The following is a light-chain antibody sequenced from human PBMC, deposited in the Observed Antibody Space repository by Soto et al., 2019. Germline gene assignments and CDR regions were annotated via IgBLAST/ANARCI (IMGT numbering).Light chain of an antibody. CDR2: LEGSGSY. Sequence: QSVLPQSSSASASLGSSVKLTCTLSSGHSSYIIAWHQQQPGKAPRYLMKLEGSGSYNKGSGVPDRFSGSSSGADGYLTISHLQFEDEADYYCETWDSNIHWVFGGGTKLTVL. CDR3: ETWDSNIHWV. CDR1: SGHSSYI. V-gene: IGLV4-60*02. J-gene: IGLJ3*02.